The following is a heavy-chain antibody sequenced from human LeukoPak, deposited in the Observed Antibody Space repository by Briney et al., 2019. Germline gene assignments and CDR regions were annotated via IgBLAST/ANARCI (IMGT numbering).Heavy chain of an antibody. D-gene: IGHD3-9*01. CDR1: GGTFSSYA. J-gene: IGHJ6*02. Sequence: ASVKVSCKSSGGTFSSYAISWVRQAPGQGLAGMGWISAYNGNTNYAQKVQGRVTMSTDTATSTAYMELRSLRSDDTAVYYCARDILTGYLGIYYYGMDVWGQGTTITVSS. V-gene: IGHV1-18*01. CDR2: ISAYNGNT. CDR3: ARDILTGYLGIYYYGMDV.